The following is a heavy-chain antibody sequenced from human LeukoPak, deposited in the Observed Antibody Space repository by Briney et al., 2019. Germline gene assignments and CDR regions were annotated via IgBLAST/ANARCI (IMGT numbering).Heavy chain of an antibody. V-gene: IGHV4-34*01. J-gene: IGHJ4*02. D-gene: IGHD6-13*01. CDR1: GGSFSGYY. Sequence: SETLSLTCAVYGGSFSGYYWSWIRQPPGKGLEWIGEINHSGSTNYNPSLKGRVTISVDTSKNQFSLKLSSVTAADTAVYYCARVGQQLIRGGRFDYWGQGTLVTVSS. CDR3: ARVGQQLIRGGRFDY. CDR2: INHSGST.